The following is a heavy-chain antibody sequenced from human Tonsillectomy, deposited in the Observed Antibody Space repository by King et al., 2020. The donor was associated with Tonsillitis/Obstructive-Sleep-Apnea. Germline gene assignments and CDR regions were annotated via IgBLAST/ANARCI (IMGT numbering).Heavy chain of an antibody. V-gene: IGHV6-1*01. CDR3: ARAPAMYSSGWYEEGWFDP. J-gene: IGHJ5*02. Sequence: VQLPQSGPGLVKPSQTLSLTCAISGDSVSSNSAAWNWIRQSPSRGLEWLGRTYYRSKWYNDYAVSVKSRITINPDTSKNQFSLQLNSVTPEDTAVYYCARAPAMYSSGWYEEGWFDPWGQGTLVTVSS. D-gene: IGHD6-19*01. CDR2: TYYRSKWYN. CDR1: GDSVSSNSAA.